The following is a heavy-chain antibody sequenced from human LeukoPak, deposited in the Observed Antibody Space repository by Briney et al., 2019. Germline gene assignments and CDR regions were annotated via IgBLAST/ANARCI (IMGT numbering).Heavy chain of an antibody. CDR3: ARDLQFYYDSSGPVDY. Sequence: ASVKVSCKASGYTFTSYGISWVRQAPGQGLEWMGWISVYNGNTNYAQKLQGRVTMTTDTSTSTAYMELRSLRSDDTAVYYCARDLQFYYDSSGPVDYWGQGTLVTVSS. V-gene: IGHV1-18*01. J-gene: IGHJ4*02. D-gene: IGHD3-22*01. CDR2: ISVYNGNT. CDR1: GYTFTSYG.